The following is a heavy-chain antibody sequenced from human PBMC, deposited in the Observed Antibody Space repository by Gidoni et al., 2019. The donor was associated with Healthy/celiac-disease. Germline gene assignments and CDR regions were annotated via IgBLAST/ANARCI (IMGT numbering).Heavy chain of an antibody. J-gene: IGHJ3*02. D-gene: IGHD4-4*01. CDR2: IYWDDDK. CDR3: AHVEVVTTRGAFDI. Sequence: QITLKESGPTLVKPTQTLTLTCTFSGFSLSTSGVGVGWIRQPPGKALGWLALIYWDDDKRYSPSLKSRLTITKDTSKNQVVLTMTNMDPVDTATYYCAHVEVVTTRGAFDIWGQGTMVTVSS. V-gene: IGHV2-5*02. CDR1: GFSLSTSGVG.